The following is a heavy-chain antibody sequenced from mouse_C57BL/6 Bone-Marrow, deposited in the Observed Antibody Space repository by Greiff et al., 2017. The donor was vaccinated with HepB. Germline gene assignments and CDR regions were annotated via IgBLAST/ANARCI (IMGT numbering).Heavy chain of an antibody. Sequence: QVQLQQSGPELVKPGASVKISCKASGYAFSSSWMNWVKQRPGKGLEWIGRIYPGDGDTNYNGKFKDKATLTADKSSSTAYMQLQHSLTSEDSAVYFCERDPLYDDYYVGFFDYWGQGTTLTVSS. CDR1: GYAFSSSW. V-gene: IGHV1-82*01. D-gene: IGHD2-3*01. J-gene: IGHJ2*01. CDR3: ERDPLYDDYYVGFFDY. CDR2: IYPGDGDT.